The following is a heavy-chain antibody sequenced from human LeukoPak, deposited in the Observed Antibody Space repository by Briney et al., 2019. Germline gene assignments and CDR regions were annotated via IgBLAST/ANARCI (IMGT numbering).Heavy chain of an antibody. CDR2: IYPGDSDT. CDR1: GYSFINYW. J-gene: IGHJ3*02. V-gene: IGHV5-51*01. Sequence: PGESLKISCQGSGYSFINYWIGWVRQLPGKGLEWMGIIYPGDSDTIYSPSFQGQVTISADKSISTAFLQWSSLKASDTAMYYCARPGGVIAEDAFNIWGQGTMVTVSS. D-gene: IGHD3-16*02. CDR3: ARPGGVIAEDAFNI.